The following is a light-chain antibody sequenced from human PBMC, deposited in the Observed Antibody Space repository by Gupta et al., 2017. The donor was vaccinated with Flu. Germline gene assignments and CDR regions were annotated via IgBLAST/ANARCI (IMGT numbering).Light chain of an antibody. CDR3: AAWDNSLSVL. CDR2: RNN. Sequence: HSLLTQPPSASGTPRPRVTISCSGSSSNIGSNYVYWYQQLPGTAPKLLIYRNNQRPSGVPDRFSGSKSGTSASLAISGLRSEDEAYYYCAAWDNSLSVLFGGGTKLTVL. CDR1: SSNIGSNY. J-gene: IGLJ2*01. V-gene: IGLV1-47*01.